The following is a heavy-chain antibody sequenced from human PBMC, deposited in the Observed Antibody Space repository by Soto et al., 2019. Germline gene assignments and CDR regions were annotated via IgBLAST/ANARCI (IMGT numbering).Heavy chain of an antibody. D-gene: IGHD2-15*01. CDR2: IYYSGST. CDR3: ARVYCSGGSCYEFDY. CDR1: GGSISSGGYY. J-gene: IGHJ4*02. V-gene: IGHV4-31*03. Sequence: QVQLQESGPGLVKPSQTLSLTCTVSGGSISSGGYYWSWIRQHPGKGQEWIGYIYYSGSTYYNPSLKSRVTIAVDTSKNQFSLKLSSVTAADTAVYYCARVYCSGGSCYEFDYWGQGTLVTVSS.